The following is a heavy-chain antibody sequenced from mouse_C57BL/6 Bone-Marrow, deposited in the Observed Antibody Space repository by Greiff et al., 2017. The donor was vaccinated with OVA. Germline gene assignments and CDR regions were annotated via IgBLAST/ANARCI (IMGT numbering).Heavy chain of an antibody. J-gene: IGHJ4*01. CDR3: TTKDYYGSSYYAMDY. Sequence: DVQLQESGAELVRPGASVKLSCTASGFNIKDDYMHWVKQRPEQGLEWIGWIDPENGDTEYASKFQGKATITADTSSNTAYLQLSSLTSEDTAVYYCTTKDYYGSSYYAMDYWGQGTSVTVSS. CDR1: GFNIKDDY. D-gene: IGHD1-1*01. V-gene: IGHV14-4*01. CDR2: IDPENGDT.